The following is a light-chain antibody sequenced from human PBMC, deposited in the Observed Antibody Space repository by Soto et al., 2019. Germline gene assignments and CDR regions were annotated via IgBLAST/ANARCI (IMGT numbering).Light chain of an antibody. Sequence: QYVLTQPPSASGTPGQRVTISCSGSSFNIGSNYVYWYQQLPGTAPKLLIYRNNQRPSGVPDRFSGSKSGTSASLAISGLRSEDEADYYCAAWDDSLSGRVFGGGTQLTVL. CDR2: RNN. V-gene: IGLV1-47*01. J-gene: IGLJ3*02. CDR1: SFNIGSNY. CDR3: AAWDDSLSGRV.